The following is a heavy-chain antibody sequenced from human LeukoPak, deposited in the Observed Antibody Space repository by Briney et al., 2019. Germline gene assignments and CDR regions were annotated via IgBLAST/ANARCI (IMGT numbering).Heavy chain of an antibody. V-gene: IGHV4-39*07. CDR2: IFYSGST. D-gene: IGHD3-10*01. J-gene: IGHJ3*02. CDR3: ARGSTYGSNHAFHI. Sequence: SETLSLTCTVSGGSISTSSYYWGWVRQPPGKGLEWIGNIFYSGSTYYSPSLKSRVTISVDTSKNQFSLKLSSVTAADTAVYYCARGSTYGSNHAFHIWGQGTMVTVSS. CDR1: GGSISTSSYY.